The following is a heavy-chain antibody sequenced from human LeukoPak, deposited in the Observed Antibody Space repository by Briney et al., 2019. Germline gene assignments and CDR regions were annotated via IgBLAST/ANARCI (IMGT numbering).Heavy chain of an antibody. J-gene: IGHJ4*02. Sequence: GESLKISCRGSGYSFNTYWIGWVGQMPGKGLEWRGIIYPGDSDTRYSPSFQGQVTMSADKSINTAYLQWSSLKASDTAMYYCARRQGCSSTSCPPDYWGQGTLVTVSS. CDR1: GYSFNTYW. V-gene: IGHV5-51*01. D-gene: IGHD2-2*01. CDR3: ARRQGCSSTSCPPDY. CDR2: IYPGDSDT.